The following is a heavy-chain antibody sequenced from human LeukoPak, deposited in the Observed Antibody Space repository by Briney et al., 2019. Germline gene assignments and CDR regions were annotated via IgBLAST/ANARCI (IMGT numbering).Heavy chain of an antibody. CDR1: GFTFSSYE. Sequence: PGGSLRLSCAASGFTFSSYEMNWVRQAPGKGPVWLSRINPDGSSTTYADSVKGRFTISRDNAKNMLYLQINSLRVEDTAIYYCARGGKLEPTAMPTWGQGSLVVVSS. CDR3: ARGGKLEPTAMPT. CDR2: INPDGSST. J-gene: IGHJ5*02. V-gene: IGHV3-74*01. D-gene: IGHD2-2*01.